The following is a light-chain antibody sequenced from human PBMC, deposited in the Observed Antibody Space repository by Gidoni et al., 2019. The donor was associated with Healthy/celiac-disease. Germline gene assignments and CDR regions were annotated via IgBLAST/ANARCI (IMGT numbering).Light chain of an antibody. CDR2: WAS. Sequence: DIVMTQSPDSLAVSLGERATINCKSSQSVLYSSNNKNYLAWYQQKPGQPPKLLIYWASTRESGVPDPFSGSGSGTDFTLTISSLQAEDVAVYYCQQYYSTSYTFGQGTKLEIK. CDR3: QQYYSTSYT. J-gene: IGKJ2*01. CDR1: QSVLYSSNNKNY. V-gene: IGKV4-1*01.